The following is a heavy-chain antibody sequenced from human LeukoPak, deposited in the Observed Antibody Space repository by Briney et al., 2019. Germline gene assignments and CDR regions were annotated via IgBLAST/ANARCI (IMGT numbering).Heavy chain of an antibody. Sequence: AGGSLRLSCAASGFTLSSYEMNWVRQAPGKGLEWVSYISSSGSTIYYADSVKGRFTISRDNTKNSLYLQMNSLRAEDTAVYYCARVLDAAMGYGFDYWGQGTLVTVSS. CDR1: GFTLSSYE. V-gene: IGHV3-48*03. CDR2: ISSSGSTI. CDR3: ARVLDAAMGYGFDY. J-gene: IGHJ4*02. D-gene: IGHD5-18*01.